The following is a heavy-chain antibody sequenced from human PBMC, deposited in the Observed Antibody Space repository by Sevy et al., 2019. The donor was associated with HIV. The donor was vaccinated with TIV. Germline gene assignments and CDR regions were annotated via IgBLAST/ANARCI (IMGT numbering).Heavy chain of an antibody. Sequence: GGSLRLSCTTSGFTFSYSGMHWVHQAPGKGLEWVTFIQYDGRNTHYADSVKGRFTISRDNSKNTLYLQMNSLRGDDTAVYYCAKNTAAVGTGGFDYWGQGALVTVSS. D-gene: IGHD6-13*01. CDR1: GFTFSYSG. V-gene: IGHV3-30*02. J-gene: IGHJ4*02. CDR2: IQYDGRNT. CDR3: AKNTAAVGTGGFDY.